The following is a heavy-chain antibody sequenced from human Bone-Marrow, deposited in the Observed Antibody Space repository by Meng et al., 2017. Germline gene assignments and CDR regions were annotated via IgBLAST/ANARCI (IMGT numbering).Heavy chain of an antibody. CDR2: ISYSGST. CDR1: GGSVSSGSSY. J-gene: IGHJ4*02. CDR3: ARQQGWSPFGY. D-gene: IGHD2-15*01. Sequence: SETLSLTCTVSGGSVSSGSSYWNWIRQPPGKGLEWIGYISYSGSTNYSPSLKSRVTLLVDTSKNQFSLKLGSVTAADTAVYYCARQQGWSPFGYWGQGTLVTVSS. V-gene: IGHV4-61*01.